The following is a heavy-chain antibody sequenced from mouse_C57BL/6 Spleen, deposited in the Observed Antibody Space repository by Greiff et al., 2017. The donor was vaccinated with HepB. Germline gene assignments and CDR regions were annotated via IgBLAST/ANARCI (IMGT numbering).Heavy chain of an antibody. CDR3: ARSAYYGSSPNFDY. CDR2: INPNNGGT. J-gene: IGHJ2*01. D-gene: IGHD1-1*01. Sequence: VQLQQSGPELVKPGASVKIPCKASGYTFTDYNMDWVKQSHGKSLEWIGDINPNNGGTIYNQKFKGKATLTVDKSSSTAYMELRSLTSEDTAVYYCARSAYYGSSPNFDYWGQGTTLTVSS. V-gene: IGHV1-18*01. CDR1: GYTFTDYN.